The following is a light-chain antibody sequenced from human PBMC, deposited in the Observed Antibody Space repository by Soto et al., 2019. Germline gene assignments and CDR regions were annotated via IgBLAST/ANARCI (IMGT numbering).Light chain of an antibody. J-gene: IGKJ2*01. CDR2: GAS. CDR3: QHYNNWPPMYT. Sequence: EIVMTQSPAALSVSPGERATLSCRASQSVRSNLAWYQHKPGQAPRLLIYGASTRATGIPARFSGSGSGTEFTLTISSLQSEDFAVYYCQHYNNWPPMYTFGQGTKVDI. CDR1: QSVRSN. V-gene: IGKV3-15*01.